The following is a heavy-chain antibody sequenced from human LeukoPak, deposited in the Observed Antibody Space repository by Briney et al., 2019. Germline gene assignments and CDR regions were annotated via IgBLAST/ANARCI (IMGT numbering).Heavy chain of an antibody. Sequence: SETLSLTCTVSGGSISSYYWSWIRLPPGKGLEWIGYLSKSGNTNYSPSLKSRVTIFGDTSKNQFFLKLSSVTAADTAVYYCARARYVNSFYAFDVWGQGTLVTVSS. V-gene: IGHV4-59*01. CDR1: GGSISSYY. D-gene: IGHD3-9*01. CDR2: LSKSGNT. J-gene: IGHJ3*01. CDR3: ARARYVNSFYAFDV.